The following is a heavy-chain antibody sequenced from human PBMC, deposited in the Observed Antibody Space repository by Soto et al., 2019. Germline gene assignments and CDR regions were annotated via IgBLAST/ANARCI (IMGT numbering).Heavy chain of an antibody. V-gene: IGHV4-59*01. D-gene: IGHD5-12*01. J-gene: IGHJ3*02. CDR1: GASISSYY. Sequence: QVQLQESGPGLVKPSETLSLTCTVSGASISSYYWSWIRQPPGKGLEWIGNIYYSGNTNYNPSLKSRVTISLDTSKSQFSLRLSSVTAADTAVYYCARDSSYARALGDPFDIWGQGTMVTVSS. CDR3: ARDSSYARALGDPFDI. CDR2: IYYSGNT.